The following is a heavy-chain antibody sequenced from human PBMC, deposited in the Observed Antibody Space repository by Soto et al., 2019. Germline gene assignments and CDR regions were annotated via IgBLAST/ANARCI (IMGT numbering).Heavy chain of an antibody. V-gene: IGHV4-39*01. CDR2: IYYSGST. CDR1: GGSISSSSYY. D-gene: IGHD3-22*01. J-gene: IGHJ4*02. CDR3: ARARSYYYDSSGYPYYFDY. Sequence: SETLSLTCTVSGGSISSSSYYWGWIRQPPGKGLEWIGSIYYSGSTYYNPSLKSRVTISVDTSKNQFSLKLSSVTGADTAVYYCARARSYYYDSSGYPYYFDYWGQGTLVTVSS.